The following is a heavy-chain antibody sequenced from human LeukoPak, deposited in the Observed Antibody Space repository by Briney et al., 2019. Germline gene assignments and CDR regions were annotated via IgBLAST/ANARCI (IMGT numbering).Heavy chain of an antibody. CDR2: IKGDGSDK. J-gene: IGHJ3*02. CDR1: GFTFRNYW. V-gene: IGHV3-7*01. Sequence: PGGSLRLSCAASGFTFRNYWMTWVRQAPGKGLEWVANIKGDGSDKYYVGSVKGRFTISRDNAKSSLYLQMNGLRADDTAVYYCARDWIWGQGTMVTVSS. CDR3: ARDWI.